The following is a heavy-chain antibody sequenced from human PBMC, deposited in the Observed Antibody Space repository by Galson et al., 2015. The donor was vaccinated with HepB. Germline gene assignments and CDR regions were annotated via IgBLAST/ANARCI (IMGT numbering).Heavy chain of an antibody. CDR2: ITSTGHST. CDR3: ARAFMVRGVVKWIDP. J-gene: IGHJ5*02. V-gene: IGHV3-23*01. Sequence: SLRLSCAASGFTFGNYAMTWVRQAPGKGLEWVSTITSTGHSTYYADSVKGRLTISRDNSKNTLSLQTNSLRVEDTALYSCARAFMVRGVVKWIDPWGQGTLVTVSS. D-gene: IGHD3-10*01. CDR1: GFTFGNYA.